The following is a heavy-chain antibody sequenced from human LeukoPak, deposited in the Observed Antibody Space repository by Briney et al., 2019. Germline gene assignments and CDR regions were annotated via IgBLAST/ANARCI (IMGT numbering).Heavy chain of an antibody. Sequence: GGSLRLSCAASGFTFSSYWMHWVRQAPGKGLEWVSAISGSASSTYYADSVKGRFTISRDNAKNSLYLQMNSLRAEDTAVYYCARGGYYYATWGFDYWGQGTLVTVSS. CDR3: ARGGYYYATWGFDY. CDR1: GFTFSSYW. J-gene: IGHJ4*02. D-gene: IGHD3-10*01. V-gene: IGHV3-21*01. CDR2: ISGSASST.